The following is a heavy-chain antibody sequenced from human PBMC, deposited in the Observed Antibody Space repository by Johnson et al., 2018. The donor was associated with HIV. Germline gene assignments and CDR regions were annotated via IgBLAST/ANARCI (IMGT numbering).Heavy chain of an antibody. J-gene: IGHJ3*02. CDR2: ISYDGSNK. Sequence: QVQLVESGGGVVQPGRSLRLSCAGSGFTFRSYAMQWVRQAPGKGLEWVAVISYDGSNKYYADSVKGRFTISRDNSKNTLYVQMNSLRAEDMAVYYCAREEAYCGGDCYSAFDIWGQGTMVTVSS. V-gene: IGHV3-30-3*01. CDR3: AREEAYCGGDCYSAFDI. D-gene: IGHD2-21*02. CDR1: GFTFRSYA.